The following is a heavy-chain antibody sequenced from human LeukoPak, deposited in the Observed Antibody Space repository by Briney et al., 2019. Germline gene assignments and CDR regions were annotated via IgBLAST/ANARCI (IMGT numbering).Heavy chain of an antibody. CDR2: MKSKNDGGTT. CDR3: TTWLYYYDSSGYYGKSYFDY. Sequence: GGSLRLSCAASGFTFNNAWMSWARQAPGKGLEWVGRMKSKNDGGTTDYAAPVKGRLTIARDDSKNTLYLQMHSLKTEHTAVYYCTTWLYYYDSSGYYGKSYFDYWGQGTLVTVSS. V-gene: IGHV3-15*01. CDR1: GFTFNNAW. J-gene: IGHJ4*02. D-gene: IGHD3-22*01.